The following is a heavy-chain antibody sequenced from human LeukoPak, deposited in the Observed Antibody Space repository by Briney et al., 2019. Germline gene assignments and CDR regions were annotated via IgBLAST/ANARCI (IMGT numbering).Heavy chain of an antibody. CDR3: ARATSSSGWYRGPDY. V-gene: IGHV4-61*01. CDR1: GGSVSSGSYY. CDR2: INHSGST. D-gene: IGHD6-19*01. J-gene: IGHJ4*02. Sequence: SETLSLTCTVSGGSVSSGSYYWSWIRQPPGKGLEWIGEINHSGSTNYNPSLKSRVTISVDTSKNQFSLKLSSVTAADTAVYYCARATSSSGWYRGPDYWGQGTLVTVSS.